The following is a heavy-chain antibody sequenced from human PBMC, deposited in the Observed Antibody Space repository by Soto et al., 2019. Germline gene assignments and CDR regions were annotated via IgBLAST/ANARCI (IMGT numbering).Heavy chain of an antibody. CDR1: GFTFSSYG. J-gene: IGHJ4*02. D-gene: IGHD2-15*01. CDR2: ISYDGSNK. CDR3: AKDLLTPAPFDY. Sequence: QVQLVESGGGVVQPGRSLRLSCAASGFTFSSYGMHWVRQAPGKGLEWVAVISYDGSNKYYADSVKGRFTISRDNSKNTLYLQMNSLRAEDTAVYYCAKDLLTPAPFDYWGQGTLVTVSS. V-gene: IGHV3-30*18.